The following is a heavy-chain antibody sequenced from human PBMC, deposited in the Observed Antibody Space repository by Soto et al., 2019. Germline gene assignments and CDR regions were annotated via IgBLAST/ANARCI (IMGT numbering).Heavy chain of an antibody. CDR3: ARDSSVTGFDY. CDR2: IYYSGST. CDR1: GGSISSGDYY. V-gene: IGHV4-30-4*01. D-gene: IGHD1-20*01. J-gene: IGHJ4*02. Sequence: QVQLQESGPGLVKPSQTLSLTCTVSGGSISSGDYYWSWIRQPPGKGLEWIGYIYYSGSTYYTPALKSRVTISVDTSKNQFTLKLSSVTAADTAVYDGARDSSVTGFDYWGQGTLVTVSS.